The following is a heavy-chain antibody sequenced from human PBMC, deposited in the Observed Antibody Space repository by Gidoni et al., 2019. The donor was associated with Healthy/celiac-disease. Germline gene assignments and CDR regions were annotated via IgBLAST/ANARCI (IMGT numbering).Heavy chain of an antibody. D-gene: IGHD6-13*01. Sequence: QVQLQESGPGLVKPSQTLSLTCTVSGGSISSGSYYWSWIRQPAGKGLEWIGRIYTSGSTNYNPSLKSRVTMSVDTSKNQFSLKLSSVTAADTAVYYCASGGPMSSSGSWFDPWGQGTLVTVSS. V-gene: IGHV4-61*02. J-gene: IGHJ5*02. CDR2: IYTSGST. CDR3: ASGGPMSSSGSWFDP. CDR1: GGSISSGSYY.